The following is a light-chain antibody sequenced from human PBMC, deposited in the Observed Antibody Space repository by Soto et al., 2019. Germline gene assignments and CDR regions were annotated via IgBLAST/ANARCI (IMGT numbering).Light chain of an antibody. V-gene: IGKV3-20*01. CDR2: GAS. CDR1: QSVSSSY. Sequence: EIVLTQSPGTLSLSPGERATLSCRASQSVSSSYLAWYQQKPGQAPRLLIYGASSRATGIPDRFSGSGSGTDLTLTVSRLEPEDSAVYYCQQYGSSPPWTVGEGTKVEIK. CDR3: QQYGSSPPWT. J-gene: IGKJ1*01.